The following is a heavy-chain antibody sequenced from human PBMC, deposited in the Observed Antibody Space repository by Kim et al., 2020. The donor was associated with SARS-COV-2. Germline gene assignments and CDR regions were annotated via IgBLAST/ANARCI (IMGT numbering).Heavy chain of an antibody. CDR1: GLTFSSYA. CDR3: AKNPSSGGNCYSGALDS. V-gene: IGHV3-23*01. J-gene: IGHJ5*01. CDR2: ISGSGGNT. Sequence: GGSLRLSCAGSGLTFSSYAMSWVRQAPGKGLEWVSTISGSGGNTYYADSVKGRFTISRDNSNNTLYLQMGSLRAEDTAVYYCAKNPSSGGNCYSGALDSWGHGTLVTVSS. D-gene: IGHD2-15*01.